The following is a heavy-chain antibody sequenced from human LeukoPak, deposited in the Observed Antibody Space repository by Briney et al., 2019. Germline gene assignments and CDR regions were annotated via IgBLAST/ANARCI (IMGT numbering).Heavy chain of an antibody. D-gene: IGHD6-13*01. CDR1: GFTFSTYS. J-gene: IGHJ4*02. V-gene: IGHV3-21*01. Sequence: GGSLRLSCAASGFTFSTYSMNWVRQAPGKGLEWVSSISSNNRYIYYADSVKGRFTISRDNAKNSLYLQMNSLRAEDTAVYYCARDRGYSSSWYPDFFDYWGQGTLVTVSS. CDR2: ISSNNRYI. CDR3: ARDRGYSSSWYPDFFDY.